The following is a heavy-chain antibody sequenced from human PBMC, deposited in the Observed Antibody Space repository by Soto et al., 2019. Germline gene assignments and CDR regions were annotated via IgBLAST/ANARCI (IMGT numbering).Heavy chain of an antibody. CDR1: GGSFSGYY. Sequence: QVQLQQWGAGLLRPSETLSLTCAVYGGSFSGYYWTWIRQPPGKGLEWIGEINRSGSTNYNPSLKSRVTISVDTSKNQFSLKLSSVTAADTAVYYCAGGDRSGQQYFHHWGQGTLVTVSS. J-gene: IGHJ1*01. CDR2: INRSGST. D-gene: IGHD3-22*01. CDR3: AGGDRSGQQYFHH. V-gene: IGHV4-34*01.